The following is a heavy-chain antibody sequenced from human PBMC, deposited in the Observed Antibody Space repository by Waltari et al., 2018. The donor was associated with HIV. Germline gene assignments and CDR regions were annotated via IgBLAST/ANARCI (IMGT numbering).Heavy chain of an antibody. CDR2: IIPIFGTA. CDR1: GGTFSSSA. V-gene: IGHV1-69*01. CDR3: ARDLGGRMDY. Sequence: QVQLVQSGAEVTKPGSSVKVSCKPSGGTFSSSAISWVRQAPGQGLEWMGGIIPIFGTANYAQKFQGRVTFTADESTSTAYMELSSLRSEDTALYYCARDLGGRMDYWGQGTLVTVSS. J-gene: IGHJ4*02. D-gene: IGHD1-26*01.